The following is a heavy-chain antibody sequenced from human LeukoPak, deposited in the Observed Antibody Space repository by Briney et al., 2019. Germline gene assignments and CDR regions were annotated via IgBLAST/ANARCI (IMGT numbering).Heavy chain of an antibody. Sequence: GGSLRLSCAASGFTFSNYAMTWVRQAPGKGLEWVSAISGSGGSTYYADSVKGRFTISRDNSKNTLYLQMNSLRAEDTAVYYCAKDQSHDFWSGYCLLDYWGQGTLVTVSS. CDR2: ISGSGGST. J-gene: IGHJ4*02. CDR1: GFTFSNYA. V-gene: IGHV3-23*01. CDR3: AKDQSHDFWSGYCLLDY. D-gene: IGHD3-3*01.